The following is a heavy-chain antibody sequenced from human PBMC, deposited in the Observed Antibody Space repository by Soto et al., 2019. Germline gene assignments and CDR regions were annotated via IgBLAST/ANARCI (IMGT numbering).Heavy chain of an antibody. J-gene: IGHJ4*02. CDR3: ARAEMTTVVTIGY. Sequence: PGGSMRLSCAASGFTFSSYAMHWVRQAPGKGLEWVAVISYDGSNKYYADSVKVRFTISRDNSKNTLYLQMNSLRAEDTAVYYCARAEMTTVVTIGYWGQGTLVTVYS. V-gene: IGHV3-30-3*01. D-gene: IGHD4-17*01. CDR2: ISYDGSNK. CDR1: GFTFSSYA.